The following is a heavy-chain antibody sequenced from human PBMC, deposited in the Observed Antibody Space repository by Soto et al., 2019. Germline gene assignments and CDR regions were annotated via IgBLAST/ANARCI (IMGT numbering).Heavy chain of an antibody. J-gene: IGHJ4*02. D-gene: IGHD5-18*01. CDR3: ARINKGYGTDS. CDR1: GGSISSSSYY. V-gene: IGHV4-39*01. CDR2: IDYTGNT. Sequence: SETLSLTCTVSGGSISSSSYYWGCIRQPPGKGLEWIASIDYTGNTFYNPSLTSRVTISVDTSKNQFSLKVTPVTAADTAVYYCARINKGYGTDSWGQGTLVTVSS.